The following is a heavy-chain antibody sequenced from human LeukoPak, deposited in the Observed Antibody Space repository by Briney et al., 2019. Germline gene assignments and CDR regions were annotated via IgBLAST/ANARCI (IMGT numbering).Heavy chain of an antibody. V-gene: IGHV3-48*04. D-gene: IGHD1-26*01. CDR3: ARNSGSYYHY. CDR2: ISSSSTTI. J-gene: IGHJ4*02. CDR1: GFTFSSYS. Sequence: GGSLRFSCAASGFTFSSYSMNWVRQAPGKGLEWVSYISSSSTTIYYADSVKGRFTISRDNAKNSLYLQMDSLRAEDTAVYYCARNSGSYYHYWGQGTLVTVSS.